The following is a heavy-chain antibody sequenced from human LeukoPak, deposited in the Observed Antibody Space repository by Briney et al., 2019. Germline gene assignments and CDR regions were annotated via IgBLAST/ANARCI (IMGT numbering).Heavy chain of an antibody. D-gene: IGHD6-19*01. J-gene: IGHJ3*02. Sequence: SVKVSCKASGGTFSNDALSWVRQAPGQGLEWIGGIVPISDTANYAQRFQGRVTITADQGTGTAYMEVSSLKSEDTAVYYCAGQSAKTGYALDIWGQGTMVTVSS. CDR1: GGTFSNDA. V-gene: IGHV1-69*13. CDR3: AGQSAKTGYALDI. CDR2: IVPISDTA.